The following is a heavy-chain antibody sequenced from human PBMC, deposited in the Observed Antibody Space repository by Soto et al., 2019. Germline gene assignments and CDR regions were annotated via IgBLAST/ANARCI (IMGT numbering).Heavy chain of an antibody. CDR1: GFTFTRYS. J-gene: IGHJ4*02. CDR2: ISSTTNYI. V-gene: IGHV3-21*06. CDR3: ARESEDLSSNLDY. Sequence: KAGGSLRLSCAASGFTFTRYSMNWVRQAPGKGLEWVASISSTTNYIYYGESLKGRLTISRDNAKNSMYLQMNTLRAEDTAVYYCARESEDLSSNLDYWGQGTLVTVPQ.